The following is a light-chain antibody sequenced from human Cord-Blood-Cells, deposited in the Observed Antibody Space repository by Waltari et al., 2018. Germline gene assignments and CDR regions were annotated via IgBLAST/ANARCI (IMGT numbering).Light chain of an antibody. CDR2: GAS. V-gene: IGKV3-15*01. Sequence: EIVMTQSPATLSASPGERATLSCRASQSVSSNLAWYQQKPGQAPRLLIYGASTRATGIPARFSGRGSGTEFTVTISSLQSEDCAVYYCQQYNNWATWTFGQGTKVEIK. CDR1: QSVSSN. J-gene: IGKJ1*01. CDR3: QQYNNWATWT.